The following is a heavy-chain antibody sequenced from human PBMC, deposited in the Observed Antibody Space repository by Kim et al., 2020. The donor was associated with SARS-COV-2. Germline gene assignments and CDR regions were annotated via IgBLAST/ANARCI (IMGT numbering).Heavy chain of an antibody. CDR3: ARSSYYSYGMDV. J-gene: IGHJ6*02. Sequence: YYADSVKGRFTISRDNSKNMLYLKMNNLRAEDMAVYYCARSSYYSYGMDVWGQGTTVTVSS. V-gene: IGHV3-23*01. D-gene: IGHD3-10*01.